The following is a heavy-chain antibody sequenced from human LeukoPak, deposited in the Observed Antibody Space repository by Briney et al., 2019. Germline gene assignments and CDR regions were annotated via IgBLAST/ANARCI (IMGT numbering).Heavy chain of an antibody. J-gene: IGHJ4*02. CDR3: ARVGYYYDSSGYYDY. V-gene: IGHV1-2*02. D-gene: IGHD3-22*01. CDR2: INPNSGGT. CDR1: GYTFTGYY. Sequence: ASVKVPCKASGYTFTGYYMHWVRQAPGQGLEWMGWINPNSGGTNYAQKFQGRVTMTRDTSISTAYMELSRLRSDDTAVYYCARVGYYYDSSGYYDYWGQGTLVTVSS.